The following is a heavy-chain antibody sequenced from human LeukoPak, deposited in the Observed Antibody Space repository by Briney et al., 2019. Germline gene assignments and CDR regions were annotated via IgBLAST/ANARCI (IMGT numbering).Heavy chain of an antibody. D-gene: IGHD3-22*01. Sequence: ASVKVSCKASGYTFISYGISWVRQAPGQGLEWMGWISAYNGNTNYEQKLQGRVTMTTDTSTSTAYMELRSLRSDDTAVYYCARVSFPRHYYESSGYYYFEYWGQGTLVTVSS. CDR1: GYTFISYG. V-gene: IGHV1-18*01. CDR2: ISAYNGNT. CDR3: ARVSFPRHYYESSGYYYFEY. J-gene: IGHJ4*02.